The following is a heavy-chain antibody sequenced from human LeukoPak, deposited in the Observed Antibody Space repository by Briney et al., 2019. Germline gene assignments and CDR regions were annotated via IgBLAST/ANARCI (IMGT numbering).Heavy chain of an antibody. D-gene: IGHD3-22*01. Sequence: PSETLSLTCAVYGGSFSGYYWSWIRQPPGMGLEWIGEINHSGSTNYNPSLKSRVTISVDTSKNQFSLKLSSVTAADTAVYYCATSSLAYDSSGYYSPLRYYYYMDVWGKGTTVTVSS. CDR2: INHSGST. CDR3: ATSSLAYDSSGYYSPLRYYYYMDV. J-gene: IGHJ6*03. CDR1: GGSFSGYY. V-gene: IGHV4-34*01.